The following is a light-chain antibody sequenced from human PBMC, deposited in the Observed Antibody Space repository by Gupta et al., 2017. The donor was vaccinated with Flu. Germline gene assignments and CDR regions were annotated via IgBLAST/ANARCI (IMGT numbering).Light chain of an antibody. J-gene: IGKJ1*01. CDR2: GAS. CDR1: QSVSSSY. Sequence: ERVTLSCRASQSVSSSYLTWYQQKPGQAPRLLIYGASTRATSIPARFSGSGSGTDFTLTISSLQPEDFAVYYCQQDYNLPRTFGQGTKVEIK. CDR3: QQDYNLPRT. V-gene: IGKV3D-7*01.